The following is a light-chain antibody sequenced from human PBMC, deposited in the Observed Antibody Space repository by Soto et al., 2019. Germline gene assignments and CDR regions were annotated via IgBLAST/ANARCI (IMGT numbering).Light chain of an antibody. V-gene: IGLV2-23*02. CDR2: EFS. CDR3: CSYASPYTWV. J-gene: IGLJ3*02. CDR1: SSDIGSYDL. Sequence: QSALTQPASVSGSPGQSITISCTGTSSDIGSYDLVSWYRQHPGKAPELIIYEFSKRPSGISNSFSGSKSGNTASLTISGLQAEDEADYYCCSYASPYTWVFGGGTKLTVL.